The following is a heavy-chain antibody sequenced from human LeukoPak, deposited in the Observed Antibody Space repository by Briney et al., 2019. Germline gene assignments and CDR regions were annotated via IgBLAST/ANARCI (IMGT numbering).Heavy chain of an antibody. CDR1: GYTFSDYH. CDR2: INPNSGDT. V-gene: IGHV1-2*02. CDR3: ARGWWDYYYYMDV. D-gene: IGHD1-26*01. Sequence: ASVKVSCKASGYTFSDYHMHWVRQAPGQGLEWMGWINPNSGDTKYAQKFRGRVTMTRDTSISTAYMELSRLRSDDTAVYYCARGWWDYYYYMDVWGKGTTVTISS. J-gene: IGHJ6*03.